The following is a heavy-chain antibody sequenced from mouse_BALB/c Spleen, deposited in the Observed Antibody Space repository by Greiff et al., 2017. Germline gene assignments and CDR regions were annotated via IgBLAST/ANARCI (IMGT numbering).Heavy chain of an antibody. CDR1: GFTFSSYT. CDR3: TREDYYGYYFDY. CDR2: ISSGGSYT. J-gene: IGHJ2*01. V-gene: IGHV5-6-4*01. D-gene: IGHD1-2*01. Sequence: EVNVVESGGGLVKPGGSLKLSCAASGFTFSSYTMSWVRQTPEKRLEWVATISSGGSYTYYPDSVKGRFTISRDNAKNTLYLQMSSLKSEDTAMYYCTREDYYGYYFDYWGQGTTLTVSS.